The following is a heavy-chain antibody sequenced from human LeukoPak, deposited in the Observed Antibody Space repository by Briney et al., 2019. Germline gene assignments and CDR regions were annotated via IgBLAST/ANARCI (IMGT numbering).Heavy chain of an antibody. D-gene: IGHD4-17*01. CDR3: ARDRAPVTTNYYYYYGMDV. Sequence: GSLRLSCAASGFTFSSYSMHWVRQAPGQGLEWVAVISYDGSNKYYADSVKGRFTISRDSSKNTLYLQMNSLRAEDTAVYYCARDRAPVTTNYYYYYGMDVWGQGTTVTVSS. CDR1: GFTFSSYS. CDR2: ISYDGSNK. V-gene: IGHV3-30*04. J-gene: IGHJ6*02.